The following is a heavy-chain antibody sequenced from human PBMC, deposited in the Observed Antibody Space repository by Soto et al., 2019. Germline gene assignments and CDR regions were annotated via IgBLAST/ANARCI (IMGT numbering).Heavy chain of an antibody. CDR3: ARDRPYCSSTSCYDYYYYGMDV. Sequence: GESLKISCKGSGYSFTSYWIGWVRQMPGKGLEWMGIIYPGDSDTRYSPSFQGQVTISADKSISTAYLQWSSLKASDTAMYYCARDRPYCSSTSCYDYYYYGMDVWGNGTTVTVSS. D-gene: IGHD2-2*01. CDR2: IYPGDSDT. J-gene: IGHJ6*04. CDR1: GYSFTSYW. V-gene: IGHV5-51*01.